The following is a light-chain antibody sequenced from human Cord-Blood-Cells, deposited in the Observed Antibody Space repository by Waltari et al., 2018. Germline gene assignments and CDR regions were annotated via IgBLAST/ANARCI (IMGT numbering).Light chain of an antibody. Sequence: QSVLTQPPSASWTPGQRVTISCSGSSSNIGSNTVNWYQQLPGTAPQLLIYSNNPRPSGVPDRFSGSKSGTSASLASSGLQSEDEADYYCAAWDDSLNGWVFGGGTKLTVL. CDR2: SNN. CDR3: AAWDDSLNGWV. CDR1: SSNIGSNT. J-gene: IGLJ3*02. V-gene: IGLV1-44*01.